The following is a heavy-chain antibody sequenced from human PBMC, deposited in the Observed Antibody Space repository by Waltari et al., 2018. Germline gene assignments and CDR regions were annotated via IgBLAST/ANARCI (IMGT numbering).Heavy chain of an antibody. Sequence: QVQLVESGGGVVQPGRSLRLSCAASGFTFSSYGMHWVRQAPGKGLEWVAVISYDGSNKYYADSVKGRFTISRDNSKNTLYLQMNSLRAEDTAVYYCAKVQDGYSSGWYYFDYWGQGTLVTVSS. CDR1: GFTFSSYG. J-gene: IGHJ4*02. D-gene: IGHD6-19*01. CDR3: AKVQDGYSSGWYYFDY. V-gene: IGHV3-30*18. CDR2: ISYDGSNK.